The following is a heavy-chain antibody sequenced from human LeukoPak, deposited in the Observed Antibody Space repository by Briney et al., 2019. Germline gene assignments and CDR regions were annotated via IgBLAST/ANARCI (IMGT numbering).Heavy chain of an antibody. D-gene: IGHD6-19*01. CDR3: ARDNSGIAVAWTQWYNWFDP. V-gene: IGHV1-18*01. CDR2: TNAYNGNT. J-gene: IGHJ5*02. CDR1: GYTFTSYG. Sequence: ASVKVSCKASGYTFTSYGISWVRQAPGQGLEWMGWTNAYNGNTNYAQKLQGRVTMTTDTSTSTAYMELRSLRSDDTAMYYCARDNSGIAVAWTQWYNWFDPWGQGTLVTVSS.